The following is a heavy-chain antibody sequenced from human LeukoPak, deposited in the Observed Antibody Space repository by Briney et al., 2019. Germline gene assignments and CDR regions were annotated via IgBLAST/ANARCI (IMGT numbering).Heavy chain of an antibody. Sequence: ASVKVSCKASGYTFTSYGISWVRQAPGQGLEWMGWISAYNGNTNYTQKLQGRVTMTTDTSTSTAYMELRSLRSDDTAVYYCAAEIYGGNSDCCTFDIWGQGTMVTVSS. J-gene: IGHJ3*02. CDR2: ISAYNGNT. CDR3: AAEIYGGNSDCCTFDI. V-gene: IGHV1-18*01. CDR1: GYTFTSYG. D-gene: IGHD4-23*01.